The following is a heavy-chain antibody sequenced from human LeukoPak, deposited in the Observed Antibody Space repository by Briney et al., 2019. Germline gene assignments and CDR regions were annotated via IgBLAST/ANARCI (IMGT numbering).Heavy chain of an antibody. CDR3: AKDMGAWDSSGYYDY. CDR1: GFTFSSYW. V-gene: IGHV3-7*03. Sequence: GGSLRLSCAASGFTFSSYWMSWVRQAPGKGLEWVANIKQDGSEKYYVDSVKGRFTISRDNAKNSLYLQMNSLRAEDTALYYCAKDMGAWDSSGYYDYWGQGTLVTVSS. J-gene: IGHJ4*02. D-gene: IGHD3-22*01. CDR2: IKQDGSEK.